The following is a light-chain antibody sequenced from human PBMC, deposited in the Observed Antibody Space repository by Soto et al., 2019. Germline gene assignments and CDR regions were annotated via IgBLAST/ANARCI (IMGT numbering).Light chain of an antibody. CDR1: QSIDSKY. CDR2: GAS. J-gene: IGKJ1*01. CDR3: QHYGTSPGT. Sequence: EIVLTQSPGTLSLSPGERATLSCRASQSIDSKYLGWYQQKPGQTPRLLIYGASSRATDIPDRFSGSGSGTDFTLTISRLEPEDFAVYYCQHYGTSPGTFGQGTKVEIK. V-gene: IGKV3-20*01.